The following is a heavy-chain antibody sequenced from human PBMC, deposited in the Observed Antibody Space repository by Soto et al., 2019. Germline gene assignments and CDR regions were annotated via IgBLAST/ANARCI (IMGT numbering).Heavy chain of an antibody. V-gene: IGHV1-2*02. J-gene: IGHJ6*02. CDR1: GYTFTGYY. Sequence: GASVKVSCKASGYTFTGYYMHWVRQAPGQGLEWMGWINPNSGGTNYAQKFQGRVTMTRDTSISTAYMELSRLRSDDTAVYYCARDLSWFYSRGSWHANEGIYGLDVWGQGTTVTVSS. CDR3: ARDLSWFYSRGSWHANEGIYGLDV. D-gene: IGHD3-22*01. CDR2: INPNSGGT.